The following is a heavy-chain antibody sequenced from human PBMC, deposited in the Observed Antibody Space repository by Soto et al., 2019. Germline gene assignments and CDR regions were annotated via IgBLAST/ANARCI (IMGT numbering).Heavy chain of an antibody. CDR2: IYPGDSDT. D-gene: IGHD2-8*01. CDR3: ARLACTNGVCFYGMDV. CDR1: GYIFTSYW. Sequence: RVESLKISCTGSGYIFTSYWICCFRQRPVEGLEWMGIIYPGDSDTRYSPSFQGQVTISADKSISTAYLQWSSLKASDTAMYYCARLACTNGVCFYGMDVWGQGTTVTVSS. J-gene: IGHJ6*02. V-gene: IGHV5-51*01.